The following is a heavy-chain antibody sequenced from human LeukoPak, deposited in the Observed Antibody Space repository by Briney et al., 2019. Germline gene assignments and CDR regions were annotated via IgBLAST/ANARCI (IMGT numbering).Heavy chain of an antibody. J-gene: IGHJ4*02. D-gene: IGHD5-18*01. CDR2: MNGDGSNI. V-gene: IGHV3-7*03. CDR1: GFTFSYSW. Sequence: GGSLRLSCAASGFTFSYSWMTWVRQAPGKGLEWVANMNGDGSNIYYVDSVRGRFTISRDNAKNSLYLQMSSLRAEDTAVYYCARDPGYGAVDYWSQGTLITVSS. CDR3: ARDPGYGAVDY.